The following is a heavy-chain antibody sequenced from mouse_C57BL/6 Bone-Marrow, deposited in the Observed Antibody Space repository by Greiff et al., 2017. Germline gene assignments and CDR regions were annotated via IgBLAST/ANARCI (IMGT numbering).Heavy chain of an antibody. D-gene: IGHD1-1*01. CDR2: ILPGSGST. CDR1: GYTFTGYW. Sequence: QVQLQQSGAELMKPGASVKLSCKATGYTFTGYWIEWVKQRPGHGLEWIGEILPGSGSTNYNEKFKGKATFTAATSSNTAYMQLSSLTTEDSAIYYCASLLYYYGSSYWYFDVWGTGTTVTVSS. V-gene: IGHV1-9*01. J-gene: IGHJ1*03. CDR3: ASLLYYYGSSYWYFDV.